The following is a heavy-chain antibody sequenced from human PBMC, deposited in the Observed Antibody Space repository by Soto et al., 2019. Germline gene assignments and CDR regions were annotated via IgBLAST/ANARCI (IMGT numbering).Heavy chain of an antibody. CDR2: ISAFNAKT. D-gene: IGHD6-19*01. V-gene: IGHV1-18*04. CDR3: ARDAIAGAGAFDY. CDR1: GYTYFSYG. J-gene: IGHJ4*02. Sequence: QVQLVQSGAEVKKPGASVKVSCTASGYTYFSYGISWVRQAPGQGLQWLGWISAFNAKTNYAPKFQARVTLTTGASTSTAYMELRGRRSDDPAVYFCARDAIAGAGAFDYWGQGALVIVSS.